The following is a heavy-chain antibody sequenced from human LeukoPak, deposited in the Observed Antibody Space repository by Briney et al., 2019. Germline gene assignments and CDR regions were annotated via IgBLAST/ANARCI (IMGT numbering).Heavy chain of an antibody. CDR3: ARRATTERGHSYGLDF. J-gene: IGHJ4*02. CDR2: ISSSGSTI. Sequence: GGSLRLSCAASGFTFSDYYTSWIRQAPGKGLEWVSYISSSGSTIYYADSVKGRFTISRDNAKNSLYLQMNSLRAEDTAMYYCARRATTERGHSYGLDFWGQGTLVTVSS. V-gene: IGHV3-11*04. CDR1: GFTFSDYY. D-gene: IGHD5-18*01.